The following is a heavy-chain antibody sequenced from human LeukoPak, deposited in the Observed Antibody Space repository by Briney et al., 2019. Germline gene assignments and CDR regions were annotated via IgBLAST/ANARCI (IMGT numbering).Heavy chain of an antibody. D-gene: IGHD4-17*01. Sequence: GGSLRLSCAASGFTFSSYGMHWVRQAPGKGLEWVAVISYDGSNKYYADSVKGRFTISRDNSKNTLYLQMNSLRAEDTAVYYCAKARTVTTSVHGDYWGQGTLVTVSS. J-gene: IGHJ4*02. CDR2: ISYDGSNK. CDR3: AKARTVTTSVHGDY. CDR1: GFTFSSYG. V-gene: IGHV3-33*05.